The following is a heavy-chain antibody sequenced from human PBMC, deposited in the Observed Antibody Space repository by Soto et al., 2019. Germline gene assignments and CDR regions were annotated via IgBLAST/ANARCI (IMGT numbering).Heavy chain of an antibody. CDR2: INSDGSST. D-gene: IGHD2-2*01. CDR3: AREPPYPSYCSSTSCYGDYFDY. V-gene: IGHV3-74*01. J-gene: IGHJ4*02. Sequence: GGSLRLSCAASGFTFSSYWMHWVRQAPGKGLVWVSRINSDGSSTSYADSVKGRFTISRDNAKNTLYLQMNSLRAEDTAVYYCAREPPYPSYCSSTSCYGDYFDYWGQGTLVTVSS. CDR1: GFTFSSYW.